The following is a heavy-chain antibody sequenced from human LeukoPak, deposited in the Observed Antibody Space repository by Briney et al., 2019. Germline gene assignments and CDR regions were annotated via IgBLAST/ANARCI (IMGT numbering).Heavy chain of an antibody. CDR2: ISGSGGST. Sequence: GGSLRLSCAASGFTFSSYAMSWVRQAPGKGLEWVSAISGSGGSTYYADSVKGRFTISRDNSKNTLYLQMNSLRAEDTAVYYCAKWSYDILTGYYNDYYFDYWGQGTLVTVSS. V-gene: IGHV3-23*01. CDR1: GFTFSSYA. CDR3: AKWSYDILTGYYNDYYFDY. J-gene: IGHJ4*02. D-gene: IGHD3-9*01.